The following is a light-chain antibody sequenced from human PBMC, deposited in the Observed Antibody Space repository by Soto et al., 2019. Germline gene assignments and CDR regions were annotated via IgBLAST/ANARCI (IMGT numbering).Light chain of an antibody. CDR3: AAWDDSPNGYWV. Sequence: QPVLTQPPSASGTPGQRVTISCSGSSSNIGSNTVNWYQQLPGTAPKLLIYSNNQRPSGVPDRFSGSKSGTSASLAISGLQSEDEADYYCAAWDDSPNGYWVFGGGTKLTVL. CDR2: SNN. V-gene: IGLV1-44*01. CDR1: SSNIGSNT. J-gene: IGLJ3*02.